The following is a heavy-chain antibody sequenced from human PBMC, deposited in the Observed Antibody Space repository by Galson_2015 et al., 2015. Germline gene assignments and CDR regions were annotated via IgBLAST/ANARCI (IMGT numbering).Heavy chain of an antibody. CDR3: AKASLIRLGELSFSIPGADY. Sequence: SLRLSCAASGFTFSSYGMHWVRQAPGKGLEWVAVISYDGSNKYYADSVKGRFTISRDNSKNTLYLQMNSLRAEDTAVYYCAKASLIRLGELSFSIPGADYWGQGTLVTVSS. V-gene: IGHV3-30*18. CDR2: ISYDGSNK. CDR1: GFTFSSYG. D-gene: IGHD3-16*02. J-gene: IGHJ4*02.